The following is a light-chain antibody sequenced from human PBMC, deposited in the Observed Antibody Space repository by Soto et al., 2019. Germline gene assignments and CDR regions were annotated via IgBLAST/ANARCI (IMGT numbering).Light chain of an antibody. CDR1: QIVSRH. V-gene: IGKV3-11*01. Sequence: EIVLTQSPATVSLSPGERATLSCRASQIVSRHLAWYQQKPGQPPSLLIYDISNRDTGIPARFSGSGSGTDFTLTISSLEPEDSAVYYCQQRSYWPRNTFGQGTKLESK. CDR2: DIS. CDR3: QQRSYWPRNT. J-gene: IGKJ2*01.